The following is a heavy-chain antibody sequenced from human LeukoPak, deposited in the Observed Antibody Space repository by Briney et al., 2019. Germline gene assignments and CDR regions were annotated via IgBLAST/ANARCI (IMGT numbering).Heavy chain of an antibody. Sequence: GVSLTLYCAASGFTFDDYAMHWVRQGPGKGLEWFSLITGDGGSKYYADSVRGRFTISRANNKNSLFLQMNSLSTEDTALYYCAKSHPSSRWQNFDFWGQGTLVTVSS. CDR3: AKSHPSSRWQNFDF. CDR2: ITGDGGSK. CDR1: GFTFDDYA. D-gene: IGHD6-19*01. J-gene: IGHJ4*02. V-gene: IGHV3-43*02.